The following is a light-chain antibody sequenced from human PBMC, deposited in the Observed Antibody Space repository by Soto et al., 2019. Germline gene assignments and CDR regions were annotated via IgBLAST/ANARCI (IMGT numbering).Light chain of an antibody. J-gene: IGKJ5*01. V-gene: IGKV3-20*01. CDR3: QQYGSSHTIT. CDR1: QSVSSNY. CDR2: GAS. Sequence: EILLTQSPGTLSLSLGERATLSCRASQSVSSNYLAWYQQKPGQAPRLLIYGASTRATGIPDRFSGGGSGTDFTLTISRLEPEDFAVYYCQQYGSSHTITFGQGTRLEI.